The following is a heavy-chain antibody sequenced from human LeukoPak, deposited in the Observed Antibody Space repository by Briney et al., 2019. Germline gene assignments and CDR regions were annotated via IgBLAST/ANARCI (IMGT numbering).Heavy chain of an antibody. CDR1: GYSFTSYW. D-gene: IGHD6-13*01. V-gene: IGHV5-51*01. Sequence: GESLKISCKGSGYSFTSYWIGWVRQMPGKGLEWMGIIYPADSDTRYGPSSQGQVTISADKSITTAYPQWSSLEASDTAMYYCARRNSRIPAPASRGEGDAFDIWGQGTMVTVSS. J-gene: IGHJ3*02. CDR2: IYPADSDT. CDR3: ARRNSRIPAPASRGEGDAFDI.